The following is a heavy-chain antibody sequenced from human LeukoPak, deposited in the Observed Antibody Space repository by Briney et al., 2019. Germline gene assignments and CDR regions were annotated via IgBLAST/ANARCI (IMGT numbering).Heavy chain of an antibody. CDR3: ARVLAYGGKTDAYYYYYYMDV. V-gene: IGHV7-4-1*02. CDR2: INTNTGNP. Sequence: ASVKVSCKASGYTFTSYAMNWVRQAPGQGLEWMGWINTNTGNPTYAQGFTGRFVFSLDTSVSTAYLQISSLKAEDTAVYYCARVLAYGGKTDAYYYYYYMDVWGKGTTVTISS. J-gene: IGHJ6*03. CDR1: GYTFTSYA. D-gene: IGHD4-23*01.